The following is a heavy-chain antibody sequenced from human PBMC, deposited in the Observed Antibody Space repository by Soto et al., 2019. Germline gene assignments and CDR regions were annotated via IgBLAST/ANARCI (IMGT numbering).Heavy chain of an antibody. J-gene: IGHJ6*02. V-gene: IGHV3-23*01. CDR1: GFTFSSYA. CDR2: ISGSGGST. CDR3: AKDLGIRPDYYYYGMDV. D-gene: IGHD3-16*01. Sequence: LRLSCAASGFTFSSYAMSWVRQAPGKGLEWVSAISGSGGSTYYADSVKGRFTISRDNSKNTLYLQMNSLRAEDTAVYYCAKDLGIRPDYYYYGMDVWGQGTTVTVSS.